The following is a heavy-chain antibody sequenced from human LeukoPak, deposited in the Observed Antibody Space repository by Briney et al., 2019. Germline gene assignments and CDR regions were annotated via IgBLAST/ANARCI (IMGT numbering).Heavy chain of an antibody. Sequence: ASVKVSCEASGYTFTNYALHWVRQAPGQRLEWMGWINTGNGNTKYSRKFQGRVTITRATSASTAYMELSSLRSEDTAVYYCARVGYSGYDSRPVFNYWGQGTLVTVSS. CDR1: GYTFTNYA. V-gene: IGHV1-3*04. D-gene: IGHD5-12*01. J-gene: IGHJ4*02. CDR2: INTGNGNT. CDR3: ARVGYSGYDSRPVFNY.